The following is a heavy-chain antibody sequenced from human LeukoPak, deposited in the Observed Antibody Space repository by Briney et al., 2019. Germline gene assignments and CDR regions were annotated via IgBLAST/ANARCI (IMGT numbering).Heavy chain of an antibody. CDR2: ISSSSSYI. V-gene: IGHV3-21*04. Sequence: GGSLRLSCAASGFTFSSYAMHWVRQAPGKGLEWVSSISSSSSYIYYADSVKGRFTISRDNSKNTLYLQMNSLRAEDTAVYYCARDNAGPYYYYHYMDVWGKGTTVTVSS. CDR3: ARDNAGPYYYYHYMDV. CDR1: GFTFSSYA. J-gene: IGHJ6*03.